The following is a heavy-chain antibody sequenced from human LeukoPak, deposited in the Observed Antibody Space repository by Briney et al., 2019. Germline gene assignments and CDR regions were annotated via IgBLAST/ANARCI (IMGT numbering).Heavy chain of an antibody. CDR3: ARIYYDILTGYYVDY. J-gene: IGHJ4*02. Sequence: SETLSLTCAVSGYSIGSSKWGGWIRQPPGKGLEWIGFLYYSGNTYYNPSLKSRVTMSVDTSKYQFSLKLSSVTAVDTAVYYCARIYYDILTGYYVDYWGQGTLVTVCS. CDR1: GYSIGSSKW. V-gene: IGHV4-28*01. D-gene: IGHD3-9*01. CDR2: LYYSGNT.